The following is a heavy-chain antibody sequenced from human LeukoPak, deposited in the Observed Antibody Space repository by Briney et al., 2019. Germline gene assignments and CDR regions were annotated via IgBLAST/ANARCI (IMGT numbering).Heavy chain of an antibody. CDR3: ARGYCSSTSCYRPKDAFDI. D-gene: IGHD2-2*01. J-gene: IGHJ3*02. CDR1: GYTFTSHD. Sequence: ASVKVSCKASGYTFTSHDLNWVRPATGQGLERVRWMNPNSGHTGYAQKFQGRVTMTRNTSISTAYMELSSLRSEGTAVYYCARGYCSSTSCYRPKDAFDIWGQGTMVTVSS. V-gene: IGHV1-8*01. CDR2: MNPNSGHT.